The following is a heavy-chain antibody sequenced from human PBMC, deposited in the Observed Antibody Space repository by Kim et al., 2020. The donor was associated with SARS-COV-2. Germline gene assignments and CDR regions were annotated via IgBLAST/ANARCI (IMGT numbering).Heavy chain of an antibody. V-gene: IGHV3-74*01. CDR1: GFTFSSYV. Sequence: GGSLRLSCAASGFTFSSYVMHWVRQAPGKGLEWVSRISHDGSVTSYADSVKGRFIVSRDNAKNTLYLQMNSLRAEDTAIYYCTSDVDWVFYDYWGQGTLV. J-gene: IGHJ4*02. CDR2: ISHDGSVT. D-gene: IGHD3-9*01. CDR3: TSDVDWVFYDY.